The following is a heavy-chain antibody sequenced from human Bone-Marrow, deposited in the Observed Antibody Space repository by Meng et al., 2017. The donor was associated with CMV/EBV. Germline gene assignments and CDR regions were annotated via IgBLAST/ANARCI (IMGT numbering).Heavy chain of an antibody. CDR3: ATRSATDQ. CDR1: GFTFSSYE. CDR2: ISSSGSTI. J-gene: IGHJ4*02. D-gene: IGHD2-2*01. Sequence: GESLKISCAASGFTFSSYEMNWVRQAPGKGLEWVSYISSSGSTIYYADSVKGRFTIFRDNAKNSLYMQMNSLRAEETAVYHCATRSATDQWGQGMLVTVSS. V-gene: IGHV3-48*03.